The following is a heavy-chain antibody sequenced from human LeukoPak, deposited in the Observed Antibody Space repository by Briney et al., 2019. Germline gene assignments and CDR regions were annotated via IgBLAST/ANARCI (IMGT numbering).Heavy chain of an antibody. CDR1: GGTFSSYA. D-gene: IGHD5-24*01. CDR2: IIPIFGTA. Sequence: ASVKVSCKASGGTFSSYAISWVRQAPGQGLEWMGGIIPIFGTANYAQKFQGRVTITADESTSTAYMELSSLRSEDTAVYYCARGGQGDGYSADEAFDFWGQGTMVTVSS. J-gene: IGHJ3*01. CDR3: ARGGQGDGYSADEAFDF. V-gene: IGHV1-69*13.